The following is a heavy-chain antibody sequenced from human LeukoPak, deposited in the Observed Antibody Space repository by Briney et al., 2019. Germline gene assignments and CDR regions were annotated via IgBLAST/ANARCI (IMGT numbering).Heavy chain of an antibody. J-gene: IGHJ4*02. D-gene: IGHD3-22*01. CDR3: ARGAPINYYDSSGYYRDC. CDR2: INHSGST. Sequence: SETLSLTCAVYGGSFSGYYWSWIRQPPGKGLEWIGEINHSGSTNYNPSLKSRVTISVDTSKNQFSLKLSSVTAADTAVYYCARGAPINYYDSSGYYRDCWGQGTLVTVSS. V-gene: IGHV4-34*01. CDR1: GGSFSGYY.